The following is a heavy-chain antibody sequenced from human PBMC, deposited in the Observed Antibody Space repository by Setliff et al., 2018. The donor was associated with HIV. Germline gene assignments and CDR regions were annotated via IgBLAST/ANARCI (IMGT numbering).Heavy chain of an antibody. Sequence: GGSLRLSCAASGFTFSSYWMHWVRQAPGKGLVWVSRINSDGSGTGYADSVKGRFTISRDNAKNTLYLQMNSLRAEDTAVYYCARGFSYSNSYAFDIWGQGTMVTVSS. J-gene: IGHJ3*02. CDR3: ARGFSYSNSYAFDI. V-gene: IGHV3-74*01. CDR1: GFTFSSYW. CDR2: INSDGSGT. D-gene: IGHD4-4*01.